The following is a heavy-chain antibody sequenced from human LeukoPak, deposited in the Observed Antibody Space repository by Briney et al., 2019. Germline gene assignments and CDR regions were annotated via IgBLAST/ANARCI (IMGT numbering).Heavy chain of an antibody. CDR1: GFTFDDYT. V-gene: IGHV3-43D*03. CDR2: ITWDGGGT. J-gene: IGHJ4*02. Sequence: GGSLRLSCAASGFTFDDYTMHWVRQVPGKGLEWVSLITWDGGGTYYADSVKGRFTISRDNRKSSLHLEMNSLRLEDTAFYYCAKEDFDYWGQGTLVTVSS. CDR3: AKEDFDY.